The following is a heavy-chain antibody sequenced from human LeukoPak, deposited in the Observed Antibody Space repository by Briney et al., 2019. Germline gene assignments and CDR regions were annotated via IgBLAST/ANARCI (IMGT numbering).Heavy chain of an antibody. J-gene: IGHJ1*01. V-gene: IGHV3-7*01. D-gene: IGHD4-11*01. CDR3: ATYSILNARKFRY. Sequence: GGSLRLSCAGSGFTFSNSWMGWVRQAPGKGLEWVANVQHIGGETYYVDSVKGRFAISRDNAKNSVYLQMNSLGADDTAVYYCATYSILNARKFRYRGQGTLVTVTS. CDR1: GFTFSNSW. CDR2: VQHIGGET.